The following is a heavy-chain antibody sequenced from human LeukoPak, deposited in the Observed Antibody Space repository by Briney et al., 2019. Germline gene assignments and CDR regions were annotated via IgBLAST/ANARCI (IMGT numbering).Heavy chain of an antibody. CDR2: IYYSGST. V-gene: IGHV4-39*01. CDR3: ARPDRYDFWFDP. Sequence: SETLSLTCTVSGGSISSSSDYWGWIRQPPGKGLEWIGSIYYSGSTYYNPSLKSRVTISVDTSKNQFSLKLSSVTAADTAVYYCARPDRYDFWFDPWGQGTLVTVSS. J-gene: IGHJ5*02. CDR1: GGSISSSSDY. D-gene: IGHD3-3*01.